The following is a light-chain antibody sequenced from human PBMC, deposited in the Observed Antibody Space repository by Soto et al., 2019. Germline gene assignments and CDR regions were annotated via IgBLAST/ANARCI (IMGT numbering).Light chain of an antibody. V-gene: IGLV2-14*03. CDR3: SSYTISSTLV. CDR1: SSDVGGYNY. J-gene: IGLJ2*01. CDR2: DVS. Sequence: QSALTQPASVSGSPGQSITISCTGTSSDVGGYNYVSWYQQHPGKAPKRMIYDVSNRPSGVSNRFSGSKSGNTASLTISGLQAEDEADYSCSSYTISSTLVFGGGTKVTVL.